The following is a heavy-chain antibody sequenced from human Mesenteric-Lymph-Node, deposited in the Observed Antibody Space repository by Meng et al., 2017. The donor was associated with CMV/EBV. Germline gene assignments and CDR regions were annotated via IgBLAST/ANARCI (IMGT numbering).Heavy chain of an antibody. D-gene: IGHD1-26*01. J-gene: IGHJ6*02. CDR1: GFTFSDYY. CDR3: ARDLGSYYYYGMDV. Sequence: GESLKISCAASGFTFSDYYMTWIRQAPGKGLEWVSYIDSSGSNMYYADSVKGRFTISRDNAKNSLYLQMNSLRVEDTAVYYCARDLGSYYYYGMDVWGQGTTVTVSS. CDR2: IDSSGSNM. V-gene: IGHV3-11*04.